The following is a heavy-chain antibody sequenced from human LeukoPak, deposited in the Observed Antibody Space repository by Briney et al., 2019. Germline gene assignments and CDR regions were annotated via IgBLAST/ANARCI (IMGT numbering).Heavy chain of an antibody. J-gene: IGHJ4*02. Sequence: GGSLRLSCAASGFTFSSYWMSWVRRAPGKGLEWVANIKQDGSEKYYVDSVKGRFTISRDNAKNSLYLQMNSLRAEDTAVYYCAREGHSSGWYGADYWGQGTLVTVSS. CDR1: GFTFSSYW. CDR2: IKQDGSEK. D-gene: IGHD6-19*01. V-gene: IGHV3-7*01. CDR3: AREGHSSGWYGADY.